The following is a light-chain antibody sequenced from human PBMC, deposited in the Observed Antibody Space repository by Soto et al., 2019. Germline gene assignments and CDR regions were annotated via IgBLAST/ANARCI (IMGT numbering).Light chain of an antibody. CDR3: QQYDASPLT. V-gene: IGKV3-20*01. CDR1: QSLSTNS. J-gene: IGKJ5*01. Sequence: ETELTQCPGTLSWSPGERATLSCRASQSLSTNSLAWYQQKPGQTPRPLIYAASTRDTDIPDRFNGSGSGTDFALTINRLEPEDFALYYCQQYDASPLTFGPGTRLEIK. CDR2: AAS.